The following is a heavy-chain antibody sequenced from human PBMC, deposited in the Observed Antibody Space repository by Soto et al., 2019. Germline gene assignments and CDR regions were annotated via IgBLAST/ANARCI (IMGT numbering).Heavy chain of an antibody. Sequence: EVQLVESGGGLVQPGGSLRISCAVSGFTLSSYWMHWVRQVPGKGLVWVSRMNSDGSSTSYADSVKGRFTISRDNAKNTLYLQMNSLRADDTGLYYCARVGCSGGSCIDYWGQGTLVTVTS. D-gene: IGHD2-15*01. V-gene: IGHV3-74*01. CDR1: GFTLSSYW. CDR3: ARVGCSGGSCIDY. J-gene: IGHJ4*02. CDR2: MNSDGSST.